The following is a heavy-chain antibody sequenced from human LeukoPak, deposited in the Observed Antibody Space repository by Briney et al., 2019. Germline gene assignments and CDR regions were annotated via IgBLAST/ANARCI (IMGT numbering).Heavy chain of an antibody. D-gene: IGHD5-12*01. CDR1: GGTFSSYA. Sequence: SVKVSCKASGGTFSSYAISWVRQAPGQGLGWMGRIITILGIANYAQKFQGRVTITADKSTSTAYMELSSLRAEDTAVYYCAKGIVATIKKDYFDYWGQGTLVTVSS. J-gene: IGHJ4*02. CDR3: AKGIVATIKKDYFDY. CDR2: IITILGIA. V-gene: IGHV1-69*04.